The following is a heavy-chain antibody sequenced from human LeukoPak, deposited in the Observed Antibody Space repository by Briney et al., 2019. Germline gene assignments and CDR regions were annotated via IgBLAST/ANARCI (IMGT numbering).Heavy chain of an antibody. CDR3: ARIRRIRIWFGDLRFLPSNWFDP. V-gene: IGHV4-59*08. Sequence: SETLSLTCTVSGGSISSYYWSWIRQPPGKGLEWIGYIYYSGSTNYNPSLKSRVTISVDTSKNQFSLKLSSATATDTAVYYCARIRRIRIWFGDLRFLPSNWFDPWGQGTLVTVSS. CDR1: GGSISSYY. CDR2: IYYSGST. D-gene: IGHD3-10*01. J-gene: IGHJ5*02.